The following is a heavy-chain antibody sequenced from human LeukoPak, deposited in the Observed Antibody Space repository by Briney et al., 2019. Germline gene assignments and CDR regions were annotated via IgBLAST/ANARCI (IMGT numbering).Heavy chain of an antibody. V-gene: IGHV1-69*06. Sequence: GASVKVSCKASGGTFSSYAISWVRQAPGQGLEWMGGIIPIFGTANYAQKFQGRVTITADKSTSTAYMELSSLRSEDTAVYYCARAHYMTTVTDYYYYYMDVWGKGSTVTISS. CDR2: IIPIFGTA. D-gene: IGHD4-17*01. J-gene: IGHJ6*03. CDR1: GGTFSSYA. CDR3: ARAHYMTTVTDYYYYYMDV.